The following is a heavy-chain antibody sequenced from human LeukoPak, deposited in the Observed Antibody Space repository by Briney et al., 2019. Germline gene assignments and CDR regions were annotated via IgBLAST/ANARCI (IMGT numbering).Heavy chain of an antibody. V-gene: IGHV3-13*01. CDR2: IGTASDT. CDR3: ARSSGWETDAFDI. Sequence: PGGSLRLSCAASGFTFSSYDMHWVRQATGKGLEWVSAIGTASDTYYPGSVKGRFTISRENAKNSLYLQMNSLRAGDTAVYYCARSSGWETDAFDIWGQGTMVTVSS. J-gene: IGHJ3*02. CDR1: GFTFSSYD. D-gene: IGHD6-19*01.